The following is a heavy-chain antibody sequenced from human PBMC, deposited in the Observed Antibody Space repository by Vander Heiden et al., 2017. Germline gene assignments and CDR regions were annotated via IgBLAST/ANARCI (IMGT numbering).Heavy chain of an antibody. J-gene: IGHJ6*02. D-gene: IGHD2-2*01. CDR1: GGTFSCYA. CDR2: IIPILGIA. V-gene: IGHV1-69*10. CDR3: AREEIVVVPAAMGYYYYGMDV. Sequence: HVQLLQSGAEVKTPGSSVKVSCKASGGTFSCYAISWVRQAPGQGLEWMGGIIPILGIANYAQKFQGRVTITADKSTSTAYMQLSSLRSEDTAVYYCAREEIVVVPAAMGYYYYGMDVWGQGTTVTVSS.